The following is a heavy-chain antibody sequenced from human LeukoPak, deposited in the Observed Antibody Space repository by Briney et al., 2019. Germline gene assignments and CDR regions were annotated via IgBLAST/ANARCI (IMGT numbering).Heavy chain of an antibody. Sequence: ASVKVSCKASGGTFSSYAISWVLQAPGQGLEWMGGTIPIFGTANYAQKFQGRVTITSDESTSTAYMELSSLRSEDTAVYYRARGLGYCSSTSCPFDYWGQGTLVTVSS. CDR2: TIPIFGTA. CDR1: GGTFSSYA. CDR3: ARGLGYCSSTSCPFDY. D-gene: IGHD2-2*01. J-gene: IGHJ4*02. V-gene: IGHV1-69*01.